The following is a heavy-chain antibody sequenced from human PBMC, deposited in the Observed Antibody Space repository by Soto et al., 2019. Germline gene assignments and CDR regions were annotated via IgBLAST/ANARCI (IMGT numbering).Heavy chain of an antibody. CDR1: GFTFSRYV. CDR3: ARVSLDSRYFDL. J-gene: IGHJ2*01. D-gene: IGHD2-15*01. V-gene: IGHV3-23*01. Sequence: PGGSLRLSCAASGFTFSRYVMRWARQAPGKGLEWVSTIAGSGDSTYYADSVKGRFTISRDNSKNTLYLQMNSLSAEDTAVYHCARVSLDSRYFDLWGRGTLVTVSS. CDR2: IAGSGDST.